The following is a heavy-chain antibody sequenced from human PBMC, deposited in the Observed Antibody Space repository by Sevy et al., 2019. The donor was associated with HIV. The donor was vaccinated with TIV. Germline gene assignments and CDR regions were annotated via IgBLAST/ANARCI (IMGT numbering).Heavy chain of an antibody. CDR2: IGASNGNR. J-gene: IGHJ4*02. V-gene: IGHV1-18*01. Sequence: ASVKVSCKASGYTFASEGISWVRQAPGQGLEWMGWIGASNGNRNSAQKFQARVTLTIDTSTSTAFMELRGLRSDDTAMYYCARVPTYYYGSATYFESWGQGTLVTVSS. D-gene: IGHD3-10*01. CDR3: ARVPTYYYGSATYFES. CDR1: GYTFASEG.